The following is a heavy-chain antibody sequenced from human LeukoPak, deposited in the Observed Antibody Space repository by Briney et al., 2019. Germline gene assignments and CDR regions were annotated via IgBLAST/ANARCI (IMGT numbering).Heavy chain of an antibody. CDR1: GYTLTELS. V-gene: IGHV1-24*01. CDR2: FDPEDGET. Sequence: ASVKVSCKVSGYTLTELSMHWVRQAPGKGLEWMGDFDPEDGETIYAQKFQGRVTMTEDTSTDTAYMELSSLRSEDTAVYYCATAMGYCGGDCFDALDIWGRGTMVTVSS. J-gene: IGHJ3*02. CDR3: ATAMGYCGGDCFDALDI. D-gene: IGHD2-21*01.